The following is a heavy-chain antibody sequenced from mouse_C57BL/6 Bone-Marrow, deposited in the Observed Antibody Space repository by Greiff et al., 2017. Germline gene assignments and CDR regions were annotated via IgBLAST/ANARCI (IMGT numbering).Heavy chain of an antibody. Sequence: QVQLKESGPELVKPGASVKLSCKASGYTFTSYDINWVKQRPGQGLEWIGWIYPRDGSTKYNEKFTGKATLTVDTSSSTAYMELHSLTSEDSAVYFCANYYGSSHYAMDYWGQGTSVTVSS. V-gene: IGHV1-85*01. CDR3: ANYYGSSHYAMDY. J-gene: IGHJ4*01. CDR2: IYPRDGST. D-gene: IGHD1-1*01. CDR1: GYTFTSYD.